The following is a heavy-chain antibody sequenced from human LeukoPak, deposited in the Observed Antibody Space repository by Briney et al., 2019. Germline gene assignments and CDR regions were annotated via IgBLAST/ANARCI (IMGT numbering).Heavy chain of an antibody. CDR1: GGSFSGYY. J-gene: IGHJ6*03. Sequence: SETLSLTCAVYGGSFSGYYWSWIRQPPGKGMEWIGEINHSGSTNYNPSLKSRVTISVDTYKDQFSLKLSAVAAADTAVYYCASSSIAARPAHYYYYMDVWGKGTTVTVSS. V-gene: IGHV4-34*01. CDR2: INHSGST. CDR3: ASSSIAARPAHYYYYMDV. D-gene: IGHD6-6*01.